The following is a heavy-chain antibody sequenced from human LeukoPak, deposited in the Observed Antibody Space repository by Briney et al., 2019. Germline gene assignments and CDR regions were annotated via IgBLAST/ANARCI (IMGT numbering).Heavy chain of an antibody. J-gene: IGHJ4*02. D-gene: IGHD3-10*01. CDR3: VQDCYGAGSYARLPLDY. Sequence: GGTLRLSCSASGVTFSSCAMYWVRHAPGTGLEYVSAISRNGCSTYYEDSAKSRFTISRDNSTNTLYIQISSLSAESTALYYCVQDCYGAGSYARLPLDYWGQGTLVTVSS. V-gene: IGHV3-64D*06. CDR1: GVTFSSCA. CDR2: ISRNGCST.